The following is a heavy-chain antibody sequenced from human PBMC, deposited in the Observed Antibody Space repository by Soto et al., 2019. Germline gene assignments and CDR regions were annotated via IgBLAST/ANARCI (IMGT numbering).Heavy chain of an antibody. D-gene: IGHD3-22*01. J-gene: IGHJ3*02. Sequence: SETLSLTCAVSGGSISSSNWWSWVRQPPGKGLEWIGEISHSGRTNYNPSLKSRVTISVDRSKNQFSLTRSSVTAADTAVYYCARLFTYYYESSGYYAFDIWGQGTMVTVSS. CDR3: ARLFTYYYESSGYYAFDI. V-gene: IGHV4-4*02. CDR1: GGSISSSNW. CDR2: ISHSGRT.